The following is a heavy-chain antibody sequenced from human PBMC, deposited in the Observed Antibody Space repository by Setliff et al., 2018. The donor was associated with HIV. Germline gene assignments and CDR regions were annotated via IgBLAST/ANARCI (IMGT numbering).Heavy chain of an antibody. J-gene: IGHJ4*02. CDR3: ARRSGAAVFYYFDY. CDR2: ICYSATT. Sequence: SETLSLTCTVSGGSIGSYCWSWIRQPPGKGLEWIGTICYSATTNYNPSLKNRVAIAVDTSKNQFSLKLTSVTPADTAVYYCARRSGAAVFYYFDYWGQGTLVTVS. CDR1: GGSIGSYC. D-gene: IGHD6-13*01. V-gene: IGHV4-59*01.